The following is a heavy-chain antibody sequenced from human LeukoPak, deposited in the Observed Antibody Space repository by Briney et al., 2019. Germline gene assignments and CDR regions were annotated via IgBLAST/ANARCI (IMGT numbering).Heavy chain of an antibody. CDR2: IYHSGSP. CDR3: ARGVGSLVATNPYYFDY. CDR1: GYSISSGYY. V-gene: IGHV4-38-2*02. D-gene: IGHD5-12*01. J-gene: IGHJ4*02. Sequence: SETLSLTCTVSGYSISSGYYWGWIRQPPGKGLEWIGSIYHSGSPYYNPSLKSRVTISVDTSKNQFSLKLSSVTAADTAVYYCARGVGSLVATNPYYFDYWGQGTLVTVSS.